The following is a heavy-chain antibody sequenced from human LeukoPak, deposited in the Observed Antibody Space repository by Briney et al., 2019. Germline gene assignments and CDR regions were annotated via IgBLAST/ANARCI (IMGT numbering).Heavy chain of an antibody. V-gene: IGHV4-39*07. Sequence: SETLSLTCTVSGGSISSSSYYWGWIRQPPGKLLEWIGIIYYSGSTYYNPSLKSRVTILVDTSKNQFSLKLSSVTAADTVEYYCARDGEMATIENYFDYWGKGALVTVSS. CDR1: GGSISSSSYY. CDR2: IYYSGST. CDR3: ARDGEMATIENYFDY. J-gene: IGHJ4*02. D-gene: IGHD5-24*01.